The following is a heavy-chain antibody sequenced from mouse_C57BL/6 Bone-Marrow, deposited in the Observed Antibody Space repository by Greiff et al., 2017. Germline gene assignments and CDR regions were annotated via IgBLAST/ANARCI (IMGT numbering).Heavy chain of an antibody. J-gene: IGHJ2*01. CDR2: INPYNGGT. V-gene: IGHV1-19*01. Sequence: VQLQQSGPVLVKPGASVKMSCKASGYTFTDYYMNWVKQSHGKSLEWIGVINPYNGGTSYNQKFKGKATLTVYKSSSTAYMELNSLTSEDSAVYYCARLLRSYFDYWGQGTTLTVSS. D-gene: IGHD1-1*01. CDR1: GYTFTDYY. CDR3: ARLLRSYFDY.